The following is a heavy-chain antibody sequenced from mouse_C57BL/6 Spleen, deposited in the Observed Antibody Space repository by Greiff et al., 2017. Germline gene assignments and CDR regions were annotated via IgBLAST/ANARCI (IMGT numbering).Heavy chain of an antibody. CDR3: ARNYGSRRGYYFDY. V-gene: IGHV1-72*01. CDR2: IDPNSGGT. Sequence: VQLQQPGAELVKPGASVKLSCKASGYNFTSYWMHWVKQRPGRGLEWIGRIDPNSGGTKYNEKFKSKATLTVDKPTSTAYMHLSSLTSEDSSVYYCARNYGSRRGYYFDYWGQGTTRTFSS. CDR1: GYNFTSYW. D-gene: IGHD1-1*01. J-gene: IGHJ2*01.